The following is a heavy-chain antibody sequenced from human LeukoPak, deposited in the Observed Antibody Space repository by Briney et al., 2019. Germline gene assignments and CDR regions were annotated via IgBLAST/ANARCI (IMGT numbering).Heavy chain of an antibody. CDR3: AKDVGHLDY. D-gene: IGHD3-16*01. Sequence: GGSLRLSCAASGFTFSSYAMTWVRQAPGKGLEWVSDISGSGDSTYHADSVKGRFTISRDNSKNTLNLQMNSLRAEDTAVYYCAKDVGHLDYWGQGTLVTVSS. CDR1: GFTFSSYA. J-gene: IGHJ4*02. CDR2: ISGSGDST. V-gene: IGHV3-23*01.